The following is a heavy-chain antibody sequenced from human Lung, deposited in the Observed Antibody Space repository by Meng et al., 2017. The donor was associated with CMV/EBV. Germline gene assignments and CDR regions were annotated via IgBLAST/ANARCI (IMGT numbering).Heavy chain of an antibody. J-gene: IGHJ4*02. CDR3: ASLLGYCSSTSCYGGNYYFDY. Sequence: ASVKVSXKASGYTFTGYYMHWVRQAPGQGLEWMGWINPNSGGTNYAQKFQGRVTMTRYTSISPAYMELSRLRSDDTAVYYCASLLGYCSSTSCYGGNYYFDYWGQGTLVTVSS. CDR2: INPNSGGT. CDR1: GYTFTGYY. V-gene: IGHV1-2*02. D-gene: IGHD2-2*01.